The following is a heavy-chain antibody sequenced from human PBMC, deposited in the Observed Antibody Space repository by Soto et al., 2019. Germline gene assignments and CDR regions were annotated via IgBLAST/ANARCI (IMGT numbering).Heavy chain of an antibody. CDR3: AREKEKSLVTLFSTGEPFDP. CDR2: ISAYNGNT. D-gene: IGHD3-9*01. V-gene: IGHV1-18*01. CDR1: GYTFTSYG. Sequence: ASVKVSCKASGYTFTSYGISWVRQAPGQGLEWMGWISAYNGNTNYAQKLQGRVTMTTDTSTSTAYMELRSLRSDDTAVYYCAREKEKSLVTLFSTGEPFDPWGQGTLVTVSS. J-gene: IGHJ5*02.